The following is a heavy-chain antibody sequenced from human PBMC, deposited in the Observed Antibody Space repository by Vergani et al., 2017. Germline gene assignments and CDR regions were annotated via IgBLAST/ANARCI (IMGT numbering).Heavy chain of an antibody. CDR1: GGSISSSSYY. CDR2: IYYSGST. V-gene: IGHV4-39*01. D-gene: IGHD2-15*01. J-gene: IGHJ5*02. Sequence: QLQLQESGPGLVKPSETLSLTCTVSGGSISSSSYYWGWIRQPPGKGLEWIGSIYYSGSTYYNPSLKSRVTISVDTSKNQFSLKLSSVTAADTAVYYCARHVAYCSGGSCYQNWFDPWGQGTLVTVSS. CDR3: ARHVAYCSGGSCYQNWFDP.